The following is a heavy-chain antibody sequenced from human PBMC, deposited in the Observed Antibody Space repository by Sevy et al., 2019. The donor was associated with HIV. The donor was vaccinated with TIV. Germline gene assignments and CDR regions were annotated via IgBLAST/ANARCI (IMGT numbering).Heavy chain of an antibody. CDR1: GFTFSDHY. CDR2: IRNRPNSYTT. Sequence: GGSLRLSCAASGFTFSDHYVDWVRQAPGKGLEWVGRIRNRPNSYTTESAASVKVRFTISRDDSRNSLYLQTNSLNTQDSAVYYCVRGPNCGVGGCQQISPYCLDVWGKGATVTVSS. CDR3: VRGPNCGVGGCQQISPYCLDV. D-gene: IGHD2-15*01. J-gene: IGHJ6*03. V-gene: IGHV3-72*01.